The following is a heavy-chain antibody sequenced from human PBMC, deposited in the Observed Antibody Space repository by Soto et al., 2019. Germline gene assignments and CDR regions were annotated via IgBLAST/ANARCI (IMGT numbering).Heavy chain of an antibody. V-gene: IGHV3-33*01. Sequence: QVQLVESGGGVVQPGRSLRLSSAASGFTFSSYGMHWVRQAPGKGLEWVAVIWYDGSNKYYADSVKGRFTISRDNSKNTLYLQMNSLRAEDTAVYYCARGIAVRPLDYWGQGTLVTVSS. J-gene: IGHJ4*02. CDR2: IWYDGSNK. CDR3: ARGIAVRPLDY. D-gene: IGHD6-6*01. CDR1: GFTFSSYG.